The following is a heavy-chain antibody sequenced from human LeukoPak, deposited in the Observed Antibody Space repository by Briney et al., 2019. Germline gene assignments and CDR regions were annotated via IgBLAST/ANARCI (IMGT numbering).Heavy chain of an antibody. CDR1: GGSISSSSYY. CDR2: IYYSGST. V-gene: IGHV4-39*01. J-gene: IGHJ4*02. Sequence: SETLSLTCTVSGGSISSSSYYWGWIRQPPGKGLEWIGSIYYSGSTYYNPSLKSRVTISVDTSKNQFSLKLSSVTAADTAVYYCARTWVTAVDYWGQGTLVTVSS. D-gene: IGHD2-21*02. CDR3: ARTWVTAVDY.